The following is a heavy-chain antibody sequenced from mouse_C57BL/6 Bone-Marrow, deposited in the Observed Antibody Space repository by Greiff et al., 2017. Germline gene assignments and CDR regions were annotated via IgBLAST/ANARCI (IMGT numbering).Heavy chain of an antibody. CDR1: GFTFSSYG. D-gene: IGHD2-3*01. CDR3: ARQGDGYWYFDV. Sequence: EVQRVESGGDLVKPGGSLKLSCAASGFTFSSYGMSWVRQTPDKRLEWVATISSGGSYTYYPDSVKGRFTISRDNAKNTLYLQMSSLKSEDTAMYYCARQGDGYWYFDVWGTGTTVTVSS. J-gene: IGHJ1*03. CDR2: ISSGGSYT. V-gene: IGHV5-6*01.